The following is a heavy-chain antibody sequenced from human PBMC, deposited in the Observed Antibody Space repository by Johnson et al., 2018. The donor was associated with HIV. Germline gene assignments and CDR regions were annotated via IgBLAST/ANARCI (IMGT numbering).Heavy chain of an antibody. CDR3: AKHVTIFGVVISAFDI. CDR2: ISGSGVST. J-gene: IGHJ3*02. D-gene: IGHD3-3*01. CDR1: GFTFSSYA. Sequence: VQLVESGGGLVQPGGSLRLSCAASGFTFSSYAMSWVRQAPGKGLEWVSAISGSGVSTYYADSVKGRFTISRDNSKNTLYLQMNSLRAEDTAVYYCAKHVTIFGVVISAFDIWGQGTMVTVSS. V-gene: IGHV3-23*04.